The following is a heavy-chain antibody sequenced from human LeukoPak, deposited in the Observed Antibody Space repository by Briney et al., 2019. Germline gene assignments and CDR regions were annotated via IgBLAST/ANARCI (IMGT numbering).Heavy chain of an antibody. CDR3: ASGNSGIHDAFDI. D-gene: IGHD4-23*01. J-gene: IGHJ3*02. V-gene: IGHV5-51*01. CDR1: GYSFSIYW. Sequence: GESLKISCKGSGYSFSIYWIAWVRQMPGKGLEWMGIIYPGDSDTRYSPSFQGQVTISADKSVSTAYLQWSSLKASDTAMYYCASGNSGIHDAFDIWGQGTMVTVSS. CDR2: IYPGDSDT.